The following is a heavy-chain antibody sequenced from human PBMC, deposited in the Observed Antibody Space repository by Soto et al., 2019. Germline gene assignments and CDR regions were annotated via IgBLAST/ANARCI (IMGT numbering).Heavy chain of an antibody. J-gene: IGHJ4*02. Sequence: QVQLVESGGGVVQPGRSLRLSCAASGFTFSNYAMHWVRQAPGKGLEWVAVISYYGTNKYYADSVKGRFTISRDNSKNTLYLQMNSLRAEDTAVYYCARARLDGDIVVVPADYWGQGTLVTVSS. CDR2: ISYYGTNK. V-gene: IGHV3-30-3*01. D-gene: IGHD2-2*01. CDR1: GFTFSNYA. CDR3: ARARLDGDIVVVPADY.